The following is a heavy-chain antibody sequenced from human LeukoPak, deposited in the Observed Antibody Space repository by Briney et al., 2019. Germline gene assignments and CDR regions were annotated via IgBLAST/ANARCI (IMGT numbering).Heavy chain of an antibody. Sequence: GGSLRLSCAASGFTFSSYAMGWVRQAPGKGLEWVSGISGNGGATYYADSVKGRFTISRDNSKNTMYLQMNSLRAEDTAVYYCARDRRYGDFRPYYYYGMDVWGQGTTVTVSS. CDR1: GFTFSSYA. V-gene: IGHV3-23*01. CDR2: ISGNGGAT. D-gene: IGHD4-17*01. CDR3: ARDRRYGDFRPYYYYGMDV. J-gene: IGHJ6*02.